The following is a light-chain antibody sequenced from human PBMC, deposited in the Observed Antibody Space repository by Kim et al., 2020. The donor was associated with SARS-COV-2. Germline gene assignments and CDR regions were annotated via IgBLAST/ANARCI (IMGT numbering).Light chain of an antibody. CDR2: KVS. Sequence: PPSISCRSSQRLVHRDGNTHLNWFQQRPGQSPRRLIYKVSNRDSGIPDRFSGSGSDTDFTLKISRVEAEDAGVYYCMQGTDWPRTFGQGTKVDIK. V-gene: IGKV2-30*02. J-gene: IGKJ1*01. CDR1: QRLVHRDGNTH. CDR3: MQGTDWPRT.